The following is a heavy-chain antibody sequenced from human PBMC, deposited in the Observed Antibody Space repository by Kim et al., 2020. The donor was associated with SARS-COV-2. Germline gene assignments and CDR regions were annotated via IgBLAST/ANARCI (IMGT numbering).Heavy chain of an antibody. CDR2: MNPNSGNT. Sequence: ASVKVSCKASGYTFTSYDINWVRQATGQGLEWMGWMNPNSGNTGYAQKFQGRVTMTRNTSISTAYMELSSLRSEDTAVYYCARGSTMVRSGDYWGQGTLVTVSS. CDR3: ARGSTMVRSGDY. V-gene: IGHV1-8*01. J-gene: IGHJ4*02. D-gene: IGHD3-10*01. CDR1: GYTFTSYD.